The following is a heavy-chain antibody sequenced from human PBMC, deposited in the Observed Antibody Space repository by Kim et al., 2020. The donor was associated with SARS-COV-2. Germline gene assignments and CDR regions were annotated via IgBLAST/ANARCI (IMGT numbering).Heavy chain of an antibody. D-gene: IGHD3-9*01. CDR3: ARVWYRGYDVLTGYDYYHYGRVV. CDR2: ISSSGGTI. V-gene: IGHV3-11*04. CDR1: GFSFSDYY. J-gene: IGHJ6*02. Sequence: GGSLRLSCTASGFSFSDYYMSWIRQAPGKGLEGVSTISSSGGTIYYADAVKGRFTISRDNSKNSLYLQMSSLRAEDTAVYYCARVWYRGYDVLTGYDYYHYGRVVWGQGTTDTVSS.